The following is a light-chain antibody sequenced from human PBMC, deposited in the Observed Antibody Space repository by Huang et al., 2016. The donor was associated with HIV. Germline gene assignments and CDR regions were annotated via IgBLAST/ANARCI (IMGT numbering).Light chain of an antibody. V-gene: IGKV3-20*01. J-gene: IGKJ4*01. Sequence: EVVLTQSPATLSLSPGERATLSCRASQSISRSDLALYQHKPGQAPRLLIDAASNRAAGIPDRFSGSESGTVFTLTSSRLEPEDFAIYYCQQFRNSLTFGGGTKVEIK. CDR1: QSISRSD. CDR3: QQFRNSLT. CDR2: AAS.